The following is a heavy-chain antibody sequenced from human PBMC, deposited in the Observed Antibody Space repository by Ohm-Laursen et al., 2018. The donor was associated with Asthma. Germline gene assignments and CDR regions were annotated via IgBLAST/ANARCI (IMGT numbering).Heavy chain of an antibody. Sequence: SLRLCCAASGFPFSSYSMNWVRQAPGKGLEWVSYISSSSTIYYADPVKGRFTISRDNAKNSLYLQMNSLRAEDTAVYYCARVDIAAADFDYWGQGTLVTVSS. J-gene: IGHJ4*02. D-gene: IGHD6-13*01. CDR3: ARVDIAAADFDY. CDR2: ISSSSTI. V-gene: IGHV3-48*01. CDR1: GFPFSSYS.